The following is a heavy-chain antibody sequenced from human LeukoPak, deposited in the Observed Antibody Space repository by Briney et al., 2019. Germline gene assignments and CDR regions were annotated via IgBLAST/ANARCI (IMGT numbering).Heavy chain of an antibody. Sequence: SETLSLTCTVSGASINSFHWTWFRQPAGKGLEWIGLIYGSGSTIYNPSLKSRVAMSLDMTKNQLSLKLSSVTAADTAMYYCARKDGDYWGQGTLVTVSS. CDR2: IYGSGST. D-gene: IGHD6-6*01. CDR3: ARKDGDY. CDR1: GASINSFH. J-gene: IGHJ4*02. V-gene: IGHV4-4*07.